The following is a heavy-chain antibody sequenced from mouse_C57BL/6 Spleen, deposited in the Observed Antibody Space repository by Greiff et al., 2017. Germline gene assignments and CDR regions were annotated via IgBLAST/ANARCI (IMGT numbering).Heavy chain of an antibody. D-gene: IGHD2-5*01. CDR1: GYTFTSYD. Sequence: VQLQQSGPELVKPGASVKLSCKASGYTFTSYDINWVKQRPGQGLEWIGWIYPRDGSTKYNEKFKGKATLTVDTSSSTAYMELHSLTSEDSAVYVCARGRNSNYPYYFDYWGQGTTLTVSS. CDR2: IYPRDGST. CDR3: ARGRNSNYPYYFDY. J-gene: IGHJ2*01. V-gene: IGHV1-85*01.